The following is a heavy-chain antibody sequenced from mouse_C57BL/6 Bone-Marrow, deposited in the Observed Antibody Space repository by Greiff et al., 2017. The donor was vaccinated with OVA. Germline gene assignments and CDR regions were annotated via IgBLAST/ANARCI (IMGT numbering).Heavy chain of an antibody. Sequence: VQLQQSGPELVKPGASVKISCKASGFAFSSSWMNWVKQRPGKGLEWIGRIYPGDGDTNYNGKFKGKGTLTADKSSSTSYMQLSSLTSEDSAVYLCERGGGTAQARAWFAYWGQGTLVTVSA. D-gene: IGHD3-2*02. CDR1: GFAFSSSW. J-gene: IGHJ3*01. V-gene: IGHV1-82*01. CDR3: ERGGGTAQARAWFAY. CDR2: IYPGDGDT.